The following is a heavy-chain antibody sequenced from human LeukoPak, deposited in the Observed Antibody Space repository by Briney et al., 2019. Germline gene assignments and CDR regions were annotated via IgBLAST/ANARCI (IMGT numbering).Heavy chain of an antibody. CDR1: GFTFSSYS. J-gene: IGHJ4*02. V-gene: IGHV3-21*01. CDR3: ARDAGYSSSWYQLYYFDY. D-gene: IGHD6-13*01. Sequence: GGSLRLSCAASGFTFSSYSMNWVRQAPGKGLEWVSSISSSSSYIYYADSVKGRFTISRDNAKNSLYLLMNSLRAEDAAVYYCARDAGYSSSWYQLYYFDYWGQGTLVTVSS. CDR2: ISSSSSYI.